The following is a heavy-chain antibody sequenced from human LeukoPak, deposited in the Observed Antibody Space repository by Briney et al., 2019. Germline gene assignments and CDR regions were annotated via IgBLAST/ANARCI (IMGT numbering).Heavy chain of an antibody. V-gene: IGHV1-69*13. Sequence: GASVKVSCKASGGTFSSYAISWVRQAPGQGLEWMGGIIPIFGTANYAQKFQGRVTITADESTSTAYMEPSSLRSEDTAVYYCARVLFMMVLNDAFDIWGQGTMVTVSS. J-gene: IGHJ3*02. D-gene: IGHD3-22*01. CDR3: ARVLFMMVLNDAFDI. CDR2: IIPIFGTA. CDR1: GGTFSSYA.